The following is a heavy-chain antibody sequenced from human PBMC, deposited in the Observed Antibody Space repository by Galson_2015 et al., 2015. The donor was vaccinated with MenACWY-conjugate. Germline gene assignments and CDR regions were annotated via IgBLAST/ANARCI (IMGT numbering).Heavy chain of an antibody. CDR3: ARVSSSWEPFDY. Sequence: SLRLSYAASGFTFSSYAMHWVRQAPGKGLEWVAVISYDGSNKYYADSVKGRFTISRDNSKNTLYLQVCSLRAEDTAVYYCARVSSSWEPFDYWGQGTLVTVSS. CDR2: ISYDGSNK. CDR1: GFTFSSYA. D-gene: IGHD6-13*01. V-gene: IGHV3-30*04. J-gene: IGHJ4*02.